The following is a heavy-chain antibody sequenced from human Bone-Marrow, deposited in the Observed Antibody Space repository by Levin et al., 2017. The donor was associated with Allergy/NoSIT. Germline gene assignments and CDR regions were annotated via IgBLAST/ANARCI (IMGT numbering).Heavy chain of an antibody. CDR2: IYYSGST. CDR1: GGSISSSSYY. D-gene: IGHD6-13*01. CDR3: ARTSSWSYRDY. J-gene: IGHJ4*02. V-gene: IGHV4-39*01. Sequence: TASETLSLTCTVSGGSISSSSYYWGWIRQPPGKGLEWIGSIYYSGSTYYNPSLKSRVTISVDTSKNQFSLKLSSVTAADTAVYYCARTSSWSYRDYWGQGTLVTVSS.